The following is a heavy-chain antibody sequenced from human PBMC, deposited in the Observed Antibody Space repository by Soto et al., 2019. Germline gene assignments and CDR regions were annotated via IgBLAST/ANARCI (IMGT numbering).Heavy chain of an antibody. D-gene: IGHD5-18*01. CDR1: GLTFSSYA. V-gene: IGHV3-23*01. J-gene: IGHJ4*02. CDR2: TTSGGGST. Sequence: GGSLRLSCAASGLTFSSYAMSWVRQAPGKGLEWVSATTSGGGSTYYADSVKGRFTISRDNSKNTLYLQMNSLRAEDTAVYFCAKKAGSYGVFDYWGQGAQVTVSS. CDR3: AKKAGSYGVFDY.